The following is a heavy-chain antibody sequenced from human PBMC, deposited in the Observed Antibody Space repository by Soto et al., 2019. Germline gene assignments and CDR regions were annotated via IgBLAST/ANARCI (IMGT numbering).Heavy chain of an antibody. CDR2: IYWDDDK. Sequence: QITLKESGPTLVKPTQTLTLTCTFSGFSLTTSRVGVGWIRQPPGKALQWLAMIYWDDDKRYTPSLKSRLTVTRATSKSQVVLTMTNMDPVDTATYYCAHRGVVEYEAGFGSWGQGIVVTVSS. J-gene: IGHJ4*02. CDR3: AHRGVVEYEAGFGS. V-gene: IGHV2-5*02. CDR1: GFSLTTSRVG. D-gene: IGHD2-2*01.